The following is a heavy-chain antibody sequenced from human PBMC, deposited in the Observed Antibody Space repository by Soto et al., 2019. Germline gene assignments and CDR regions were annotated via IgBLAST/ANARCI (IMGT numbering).Heavy chain of an antibody. CDR2: IRHDGSEK. Sequence: GGSLRLSCAGSGFTFSSSWITWVRQAPGKGLEWVANIRHDGSEKYYVDSVKGRFTISRDNAKNSLYLQMNSLRVEDTAVYYCARDHFFACWVQGFWG. J-gene: IGHJ2*01. V-gene: IGHV3-7*04. D-gene: IGHD3-16*01. CDR3: ARDHFFACWVQGF. CDR1: GFTFSSSW.